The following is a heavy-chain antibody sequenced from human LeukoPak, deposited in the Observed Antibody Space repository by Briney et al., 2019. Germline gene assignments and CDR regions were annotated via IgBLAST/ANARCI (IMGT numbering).Heavy chain of an antibody. CDR2: IRYDGSNI. Sequence: GGSLRLSCAASGVTFSSYGMHWVRQAPGKGREWVAFIRYDGSNIYYAYSVKGRFTISRDNSKNRLYLQMSSLRAEDTAVYYCAKDARIYYDSSGYYDYWGQGTLVTVSS. D-gene: IGHD3-22*01. CDR1: GVTFSSYG. J-gene: IGHJ4*02. V-gene: IGHV3-30*02. CDR3: AKDARIYYDSSGYYDY.